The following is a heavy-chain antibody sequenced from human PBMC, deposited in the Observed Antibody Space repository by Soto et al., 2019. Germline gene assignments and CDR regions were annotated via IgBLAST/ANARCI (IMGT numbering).Heavy chain of an antibody. CDR1: GFIFEKFG. CDR2: IYSGGST. J-gene: IGHJ4*02. D-gene: IGHD6-13*01. V-gene: IGHV3-53*01. CDR3: TSMMSGQQLAQDY. Sequence: GGSLRLSCAASGFIFEKFGMSWVRQAAGRGLEWVSVIYSGGSTYYADSVKGRFTISRDNSKNTLYLQMNSLRAEYTAVYYGTSMMSGQQLAQDYWGQRSLDTVTS.